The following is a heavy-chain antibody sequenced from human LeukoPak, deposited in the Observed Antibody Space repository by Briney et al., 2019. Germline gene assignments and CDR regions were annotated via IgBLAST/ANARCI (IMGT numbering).Heavy chain of an antibody. CDR1: GITLSNYG. CDR2: ISDSGGRT. V-gene: IGHV3-23*01. CDR3: AKTSGSGNYYYYYYGMDV. Sequence: PGGSLRLSCAVSGITLSNYGMSWVRQAPGKGLEWVAGISDSGGRTNYADSVKGRFTISRDNSKNTLYLQMNSLRAEDTAIYYCAKTSGSGNYYYYYYGMDVWGQGTTVTVSS. D-gene: IGHD3-10*01. J-gene: IGHJ6*02.